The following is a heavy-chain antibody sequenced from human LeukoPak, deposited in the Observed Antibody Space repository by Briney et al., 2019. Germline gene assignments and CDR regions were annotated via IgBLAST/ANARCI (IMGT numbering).Heavy chain of an antibody. D-gene: IGHD3-9*01. CDR2: VSWNSGSI. Sequence: GGSLRLSCAASGFTFDDYAMRWVRQAPGKGLEWVSGVSWNSGSIGYADSVKGRFTISRDNAKNSLYLQMNSLRAEDTALYYCAKDGGYDILTGYSDNWFDPWGQGTLVTVSS. CDR1: GFTFDDYA. CDR3: AKDGGYDILTGYSDNWFDP. V-gene: IGHV3-9*01. J-gene: IGHJ5*02.